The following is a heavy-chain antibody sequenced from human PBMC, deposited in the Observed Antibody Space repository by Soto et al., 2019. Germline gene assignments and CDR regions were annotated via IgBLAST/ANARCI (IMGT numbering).Heavy chain of an antibody. V-gene: IGHV1-3*01. CDR1: GYTFTSYA. Sequence: ASVKVSCKASGYTFTSYAMHWVLQAPGQRLEWMGWINAGNGNTKYSQKFQGRVTITRDTSASTAYMELSSLRSEDTAVYYCARAGSTVTPYYFDYWGQGTLVTVSS. J-gene: IGHJ4*02. D-gene: IGHD4-17*01. CDR2: INAGNGNT. CDR3: ARAGSTVTPYYFDY.